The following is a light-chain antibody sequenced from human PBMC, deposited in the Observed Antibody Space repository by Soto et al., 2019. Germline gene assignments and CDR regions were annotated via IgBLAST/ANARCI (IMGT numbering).Light chain of an antibody. Sequence: QSVLTHPASVSGSPGHSRPISCTRTSSDVGSYNLVSWYQHHPGKAPKLMIYEVSKRPSGVSTRFSGSKSGNTASLTISGLQAEDEADYYCCSYAGSSTFPYVFGTGTKVTVL. CDR1: SSDVGSYNL. V-gene: IGLV2-23*02. CDR3: CSYAGSSTFPYV. CDR2: EVS. J-gene: IGLJ1*01.